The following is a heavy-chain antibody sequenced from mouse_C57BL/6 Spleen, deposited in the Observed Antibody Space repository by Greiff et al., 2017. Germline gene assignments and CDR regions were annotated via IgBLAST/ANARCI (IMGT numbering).Heavy chain of an antibody. Sequence: QVQLKQPGAELVKPGASVKLSCKASGYTFTSYWMHWVKQRPGQGLEWIGMIHPNSGSTNYNEKFKSKATLTVDKSSSTAYMQLSSLTSEDSAVYYCHYYGSTWYFDVWGTGTTVTVSS. V-gene: IGHV1-64*01. CDR1: GYTFTSYW. J-gene: IGHJ1*03. D-gene: IGHD1-1*01. CDR2: IHPNSGST. CDR3: HYYGSTWYFDV.